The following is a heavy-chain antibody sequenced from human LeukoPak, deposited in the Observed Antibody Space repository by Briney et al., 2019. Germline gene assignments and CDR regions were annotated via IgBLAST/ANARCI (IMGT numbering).Heavy chain of an antibody. D-gene: IGHD3-22*01. CDR2: INHGGST. V-gene: IGHV4-34*01. CDR3: ARRLFRLSRYAFDI. CDR1: GVSFSDYY. J-gene: IGHJ3*02. Sequence: SETLSLTCAVYGVSFSDYYWTWIRQPPGKGLEYIGEINHGGSTNYNPSLKSRVIISVDTSKNQISLKLNSVTAADTAVYYCARRLFRLSRYAFDIWGQGTMVTVSS.